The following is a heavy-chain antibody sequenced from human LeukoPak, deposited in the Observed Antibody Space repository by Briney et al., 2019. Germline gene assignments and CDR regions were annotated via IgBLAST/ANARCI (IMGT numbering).Heavy chain of an antibody. CDR3: ARVVPAALRHYGMDV. CDR1: GGSISSSNW. Sequence: PSETLSLTCAVSGGSISSSNWWSWVRQPPGKGLEWIGEIYHSGSTNYNPSLKSRVTISVDKSKNQFSLKLSSVTAADTAVYYCARVVPAALRHYGMDVWGQGTTVTVSS. CDR2: IYHSGST. J-gene: IGHJ6*02. D-gene: IGHD2-2*01. V-gene: IGHV4-4*02.